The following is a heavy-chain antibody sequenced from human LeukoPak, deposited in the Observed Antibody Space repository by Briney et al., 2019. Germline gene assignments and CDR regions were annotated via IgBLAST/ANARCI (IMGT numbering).Heavy chain of an antibody. CDR2: ISYDGSNK. J-gene: IGHJ1*01. Sequence: GGSLRHSCAASRFTFSTYGIHWVRQAPGKGLEGVAVISYDGSNKYYADSVKGRFTIYRDNSKNTLYLQMNSLRAEDTAVYYCAKAIYSGSYYGLYFQHWGQGTLVTVSS. CDR3: AKAIYSGSYYGLYFQH. V-gene: IGHV3-30*18. D-gene: IGHD1-26*01. CDR1: RFTFSTYG.